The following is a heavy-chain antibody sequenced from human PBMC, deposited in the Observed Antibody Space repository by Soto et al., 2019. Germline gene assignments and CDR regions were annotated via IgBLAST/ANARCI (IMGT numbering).Heavy chain of an antibody. D-gene: IGHD2-2*01. CDR1: GGTFSSYA. Sequence: QVQLVQSGAEVKKPGSSVKVSCKASGGTFSSYAISWVRQAPGQGLEWMGGIIPIFGTANYAQKFQGRVTITADESTSTAYRELSSLRSEDTAVYYCARDRGDIVLVPAAPPESEFDPWGQGTLVTVSS. J-gene: IGHJ5*02. V-gene: IGHV1-69*12. CDR2: IIPIFGTA. CDR3: ARDRGDIVLVPAAPPESEFDP.